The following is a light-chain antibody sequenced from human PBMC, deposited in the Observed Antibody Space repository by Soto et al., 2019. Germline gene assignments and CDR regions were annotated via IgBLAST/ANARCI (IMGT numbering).Light chain of an antibody. CDR2: GAS. CDR3: QQYGSSGT. CDR1: QTVSSSY. V-gene: IGKV3-20*01. Sequence: EILLTQSPGTLSLSPGERATLSCRASQTVSSSYLAWYQQKPGQAPRLLIYGASNRATGIPDRLGGSGSGTDFTLTISRLEPEDFAVYYCQQYGSSGTFGQGTKVDIK. J-gene: IGKJ1*01.